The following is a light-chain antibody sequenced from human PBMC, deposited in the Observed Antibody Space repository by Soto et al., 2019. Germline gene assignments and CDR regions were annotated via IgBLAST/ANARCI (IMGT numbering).Light chain of an antibody. J-gene: IGKJ1*01. CDR3: QQYDRSWT. CDR1: QSISDW. Sequence: DIQMTQSPSTLSASIGDRVTITCRASQSISDWLAWHQQKPGKAPKLLIYKASSLESGVPSRFSGSGSGTDFTLTISRLEPEDFAVYYCQQYDRSWTFGQGTKVDIK. CDR2: KAS. V-gene: IGKV1-5*03.